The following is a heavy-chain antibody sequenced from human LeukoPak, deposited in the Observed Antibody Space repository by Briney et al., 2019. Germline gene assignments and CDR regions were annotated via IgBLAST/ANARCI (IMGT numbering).Heavy chain of an antibody. Sequence: GGSLRLSCAASGFTFSSYWMSWVRQAPGKGLEWVANIKQDGSEKYYVDSVKGRFTISRDNAKNSLYLQMNSLRAGDTAVYYCARSGGYDFWSGYHFDYWGQGTLVTVSS. D-gene: IGHD3-3*01. CDR3: ARSGGYDFWSGYHFDY. J-gene: IGHJ4*02. V-gene: IGHV3-7*01. CDR1: GFTFSSYW. CDR2: IKQDGSEK.